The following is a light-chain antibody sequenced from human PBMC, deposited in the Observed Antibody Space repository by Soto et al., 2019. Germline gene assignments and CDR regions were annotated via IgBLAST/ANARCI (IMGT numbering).Light chain of an antibody. Sequence: EIVMTRSPGTLSVSPGERANLSCRASQSVSSNLAWYQQKPGQAPMLLIYGASTRATGIPARFSGSGSGTEFTLTISSLQSEYFAVYYCQQYNSWPGTFGQGTKVEIK. J-gene: IGKJ1*01. CDR2: GAS. CDR1: QSVSSN. V-gene: IGKV3-15*01. CDR3: QQYNSWPGT.